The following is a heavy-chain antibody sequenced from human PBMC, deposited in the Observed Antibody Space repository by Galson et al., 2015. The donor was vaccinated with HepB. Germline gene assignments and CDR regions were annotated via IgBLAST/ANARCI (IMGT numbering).Heavy chain of an antibody. D-gene: IGHD3-3*01. J-gene: IGHJ4*02. CDR2: IKSKTDGGTT. CDR1: GFTFSNAW. V-gene: IGHV3-15*01. Sequence: SLRLSCAASGFTFSNAWMSWVRQAPGKGLEWVGRIKSKTDGGTTDYAAPVKGRFTISRDDSKNTLYLQMNSLKTEDTAVYYCTTDSAITIVDYWGQGTLVTVSS. CDR3: TTDSAITIVDY.